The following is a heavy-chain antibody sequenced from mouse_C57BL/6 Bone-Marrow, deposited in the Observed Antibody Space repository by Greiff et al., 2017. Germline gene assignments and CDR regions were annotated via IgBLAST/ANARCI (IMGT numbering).Heavy chain of an antibody. Sequence: QVQLQQPGAELVKPGASVKMSCKASGYTFTSYWITWVKQRPGQGLEWIGDIYPGSGSTNYNEKFKSKATLTVDTSSSTAYLQLSSLTSEDSAVYDCEREGGYYGSSYGWDFDVWGTGTTVTVSS. CDR1: GYTFTSYW. CDR3: EREGGYYGSSYGWDFDV. D-gene: IGHD1-1*01. V-gene: IGHV1-55*01. CDR2: IYPGSGST. J-gene: IGHJ1*03.